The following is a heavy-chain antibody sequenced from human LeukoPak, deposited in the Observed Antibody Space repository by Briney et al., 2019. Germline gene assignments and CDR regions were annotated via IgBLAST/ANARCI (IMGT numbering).Heavy chain of an antibody. CDR2: ISAYNGNT. D-gene: IGHD2-15*01. CDR3: AREVCSGGNCYSEIFDY. CDR1: GYTFTSYG. J-gene: IGHJ4*02. V-gene: IGHV1-18*01. Sequence: GASVKVSCKASGYTFTSYGISWVRQAPGQGLEWMGWISAYNGNTNYAQKLQGRVTMTTDTSTSTAYMELRSLRSDDTAVYYCAREVCSGGNCYSEIFDYWGQGTLVTVSS.